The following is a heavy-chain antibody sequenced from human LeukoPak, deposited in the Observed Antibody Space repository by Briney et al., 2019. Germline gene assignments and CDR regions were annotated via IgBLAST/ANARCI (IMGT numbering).Heavy chain of an antibody. D-gene: IGHD3-10*01. CDR2: INHCGST. CDR3: ARPPRGY. V-gene: IGHV4-34*01. J-gene: IGHJ4*02. Sequence: SETLSLTCAVYGGSFSGYYWSWIRQPPGKGLEWIGEINHCGSTNYNPSLKSRVTISVDTSKNQFSLKLSSVTAADTAVYYCARPPRGYWGQGTLVTVSS. CDR1: GGSFSGYY.